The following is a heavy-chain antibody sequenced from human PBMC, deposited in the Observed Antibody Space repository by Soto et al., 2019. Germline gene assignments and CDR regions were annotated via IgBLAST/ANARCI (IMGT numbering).Heavy chain of an antibody. CDR1: GFTFSSYG. CDR3: AKDRSLMRGLFDC. V-gene: IGHV3-30*18. Sequence: GGSLRLSCAASGFTFSSYGMHWVRQAPGKGLEWVAVISYDGSNKYYADSVKGRFTISRDNSKNTLYLQMNSLRAEDTAVYYCAKDRSLMRGLFDCWRQGTLATVSS. J-gene: IGHJ4*02. CDR2: ISYDGSNK. D-gene: IGHD2-8*01.